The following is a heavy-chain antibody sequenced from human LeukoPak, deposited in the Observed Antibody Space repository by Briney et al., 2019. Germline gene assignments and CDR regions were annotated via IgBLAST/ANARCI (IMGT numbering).Heavy chain of an antibody. Sequence: GGSLRLSCAASGFSISSYATSWVRQAPGKGLEWVANIKQDGSEKYYVDSVKGRFTISRDNAKNSLYLQMNSLRAEDTAVYYCARDNYDILTGYYSPPGYWGQGTLVTVSS. CDR2: IKQDGSEK. CDR1: GFSISSYA. D-gene: IGHD3-9*01. J-gene: IGHJ4*02. CDR3: ARDNYDILTGYYSPPGY. V-gene: IGHV3-7*01.